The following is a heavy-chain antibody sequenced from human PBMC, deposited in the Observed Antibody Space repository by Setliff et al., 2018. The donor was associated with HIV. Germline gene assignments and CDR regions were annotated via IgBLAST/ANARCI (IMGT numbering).Heavy chain of an antibody. V-gene: IGHV4-39*07. J-gene: IGHJ5*02. CDR3: ARVGDYGSGGWFDP. D-gene: IGHD3-10*01. Sequence: SETLSLTCTVSGGSISSSSYYWGWIRQPPGKGLEWTGSIYYSGSTYYNPSLKSRVTLSVDTSKNQFSLKLSSVTAADTAVYYCARVGDYGSGGWFDPWGQGTLVTVSS. CDR1: GGSISSSSYY. CDR2: IYYSGST.